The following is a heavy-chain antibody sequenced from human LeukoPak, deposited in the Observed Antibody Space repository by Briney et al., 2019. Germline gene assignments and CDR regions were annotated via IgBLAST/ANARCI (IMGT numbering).Heavy chain of an antibody. Sequence: ASVKVSCKASGYTFTSYDINLVRQATGQGLEWMGWMNPNSGNTGYAQKFQGRVTITRNTSISTAYMEPSSLRSEDTAVYYCARGGSSTRTGGYYFDYWGQGTLVTVSS. D-gene: IGHD2-2*01. CDR1: GYTFTSYD. V-gene: IGHV1-8*03. J-gene: IGHJ4*02. CDR3: ARGGSSTRTGGYYFDY. CDR2: MNPNSGNT.